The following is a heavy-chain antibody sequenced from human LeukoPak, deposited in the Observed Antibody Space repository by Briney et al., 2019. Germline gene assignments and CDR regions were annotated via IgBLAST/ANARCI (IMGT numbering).Heavy chain of an antibody. D-gene: IGHD6-13*01. Sequence: ASVKVSCKASGYTFTGYYMHWVRQAPGQGLERMGIINPSGGSTSYAQKFQGRVTMTRDTSTSTVYMELSSLRSEDTAVYYCARAQRDLPGEQLVGDAFDIWGQGTMVTVSS. CDR1: GYTFTGYY. CDR3: ARAQRDLPGEQLVGDAFDI. V-gene: IGHV1-46*01. CDR2: INPSGGST. J-gene: IGHJ3*02.